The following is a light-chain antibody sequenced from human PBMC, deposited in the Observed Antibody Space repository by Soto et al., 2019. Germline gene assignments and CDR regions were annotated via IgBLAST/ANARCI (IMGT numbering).Light chain of an antibody. CDR3: SSHASNRDVL. Sequence: QSALTQPASVSGSPGQSITISCTGTSSDVGGYNYVSWYQHHPGKAPKLMIYDVTNRPSGVSNRFSGSKSGNTASLTISGLQAEDEADYYCSSHASNRDVLFGGGTKVTVL. CDR1: SSDVGGYNY. J-gene: IGLJ2*01. CDR2: DVT. V-gene: IGLV2-14*03.